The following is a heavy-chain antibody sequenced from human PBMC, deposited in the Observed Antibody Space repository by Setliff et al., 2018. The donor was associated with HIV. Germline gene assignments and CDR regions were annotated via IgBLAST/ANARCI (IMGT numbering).Heavy chain of an antibody. V-gene: IGHV1-46*01. CDR3: ARDNFGSAFDI. CDR2: INPSIVST. Sequence: ASVKVSCKASGYKFTSYYIHWVRQAPGQGLEWMGIINPSIVSTTYAEKFQGRVAMTRDTSTGTVYMELSSLKSEDTAVYYCARDNFGSAFDIWGQGTMVTVSS. CDR1: GYKFTSYY. D-gene: IGHD3-10*01. J-gene: IGHJ3*02.